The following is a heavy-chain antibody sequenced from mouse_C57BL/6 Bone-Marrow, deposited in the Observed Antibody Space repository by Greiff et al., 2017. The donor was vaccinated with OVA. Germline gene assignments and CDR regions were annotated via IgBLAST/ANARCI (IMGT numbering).Heavy chain of an antibody. CDR3: ARQNWVYAMDY. CDR1: GFTFSDYY. J-gene: IGHJ4*01. CDR2: ISNGGGST. D-gene: IGHD4-1*01. V-gene: IGHV5-12*01. Sequence: EVKLVESGGGLVQPGGSLKLSCAASGFTFSDYYMYWVRQTPEKRLEWVAYISNGGGSTYYPDTVKGRFTISRDNAKNTLYLQLSRLKSEDTAMYYFARQNWVYAMDYWGQGTSVTVSS.